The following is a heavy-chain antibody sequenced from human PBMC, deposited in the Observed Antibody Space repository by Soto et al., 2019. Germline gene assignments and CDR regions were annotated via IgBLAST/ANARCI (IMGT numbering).Heavy chain of an antibody. J-gene: IGHJ4*02. CDR3: GRGGNYDSSGYYPPDY. CDR2: INHSGST. Sequence: SETLSLTCAVYGGSFSGYYWSWIRQPPGKGLEWIGEINHSGSTNYNPSLKSRVTISVDTSKNQFSLKLSSVTAADTAVYYCGRGGNYDSSGYYPPDYWGQGTLVTVSS. CDR1: GGSFSGYY. D-gene: IGHD3-22*01. V-gene: IGHV4-34*01.